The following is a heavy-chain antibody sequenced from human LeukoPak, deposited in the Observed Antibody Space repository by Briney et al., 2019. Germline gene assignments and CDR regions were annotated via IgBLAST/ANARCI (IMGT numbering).Heavy chain of an antibody. CDR3: ARELSSIAASIRYYYMDV. D-gene: IGHD6-6*01. CDR2: INHSGST. J-gene: IGHJ6*03. V-gene: IGHV4-34*01. CDR1: GGSFSGYY. Sequence: SETLSLTCAVYGGSFSGYYWSWIRQPPGKGLEWIGEINHSGSTNYNPSLKSRVTISVDTSKNQFSLKLSSVTAADTAVYYCARELSSIAASIRYYYMDVWGKGTTVTVSS.